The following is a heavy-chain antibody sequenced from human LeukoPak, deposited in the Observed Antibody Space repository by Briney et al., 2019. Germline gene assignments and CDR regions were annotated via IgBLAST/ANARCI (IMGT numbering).Heavy chain of an antibody. CDR3: AGVRRGTALSFDY. CDR1: GGSISSYY. V-gene: IGHV4-59*01. J-gene: IGHJ4*02. CDR2: IYYSGST. D-gene: IGHD1-1*01. Sequence: PSDTLSLTCTVSGGSISSYYWSWIQQPPGKGLEWIGYIYYSGSTNYNPSLKSRVTISVDTSKNQFSLKLSSVTAADTAVYYCAGVRRGTALSFDYWGQGTLVTVSS.